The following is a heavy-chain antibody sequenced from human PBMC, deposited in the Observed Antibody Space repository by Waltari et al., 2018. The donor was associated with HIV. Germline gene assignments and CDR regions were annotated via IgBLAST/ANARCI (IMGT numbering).Heavy chain of an antibody. Sequence: EVQLVESGGGLVKPGGSLRLSCAASGFTFSSYSMNWVRQAPGKGLEWVSSMSSNSSYIYYADSVKGRFTISRDNAKNSLYLQMNSLRAEDTAVYYCARDDYPSGYYGMDVWGQGTTVTVSS. CDR1: GFTFSSYS. CDR2: MSSNSSYI. CDR3: ARDDYPSGYYGMDV. D-gene: IGHD4-17*01. J-gene: IGHJ6*02. V-gene: IGHV3-21*01.